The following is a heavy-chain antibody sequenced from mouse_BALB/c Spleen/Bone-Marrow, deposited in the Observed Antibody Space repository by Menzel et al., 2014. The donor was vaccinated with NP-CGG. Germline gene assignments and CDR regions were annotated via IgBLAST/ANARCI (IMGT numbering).Heavy chain of an antibody. V-gene: IGHV5-12*02. D-gene: IGHD2-10*01. CDR3: ASTYYGNPFAY. CDR1: GFTFSDYY. CDR2: ISNGGGST. J-gene: IGHJ3*01. Sequence: EVQVVESGGGLVQPGGSLKLSRATSGFTFSDYYMYWVRQTPEKRLEWVAYISNGGGSTYYPDTVKGRFTISRDNAKNTLYLQMSRLKSEDTAMYYCASTYYGNPFAYWGQGTLVTVSA.